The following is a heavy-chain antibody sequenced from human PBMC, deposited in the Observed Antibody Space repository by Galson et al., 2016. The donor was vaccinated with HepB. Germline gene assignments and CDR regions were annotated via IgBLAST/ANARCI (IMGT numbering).Heavy chain of an antibody. CDR2: IMPIFGTI. J-gene: IGHJ4*02. CDR3: ATLDGYL. Sequence: SVKVSCKASGGSFSVFAINWVRQAPGHGLEWMGEIMPIFGTINYAENFQGRVTITADESTTTAYMHLTSLTSEDTAMYYCATLDGYLWGQGTLVTVSS. CDR1: GGSFSVFA. D-gene: IGHD5-24*01. V-gene: IGHV1-69*13.